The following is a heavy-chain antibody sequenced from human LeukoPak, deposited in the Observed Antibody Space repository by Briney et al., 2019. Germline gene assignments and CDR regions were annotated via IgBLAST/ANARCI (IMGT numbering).Heavy chain of an antibody. CDR3: AKGGVVHAFDI. Sequence: GGSLRLSCAASGFTFSSYSMNWVRQAPGKGLEWVSSISSSSSSYIYYADSVKGRITISRDNAKNSLYLQMNSLRAEDTAVYYCAKGGVVHAFDIWGQGTMVTVSS. D-gene: IGHD2-15*01. V-gene: IGHV3-21*04. CDR2: ISSSSSSYI. J-gene: IGHJ3*02. CDR1: GFTFSSYS.